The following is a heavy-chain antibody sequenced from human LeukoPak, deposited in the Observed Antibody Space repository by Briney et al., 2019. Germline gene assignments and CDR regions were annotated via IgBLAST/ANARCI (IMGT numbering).Heavy chain of an antibody. CDR2: INPNSGGT. Sequence: ASLKVSCKASGYTFTGYYMHWVRQAPGQGLEWMGWINPNSGGTNYAQKFQGRVTMTRDTSISTAYMELSRLRSDDTAVYYCARVLRGYSGYGFDYWGQGTLVTVSS. D-gene: IGHD5-12*01. V-gene: IGHV1-2*02. CDR1: GYTFTGYY. J-gene: IGHJ4*02. CDR3: ARVLRGYSGYGFDY.